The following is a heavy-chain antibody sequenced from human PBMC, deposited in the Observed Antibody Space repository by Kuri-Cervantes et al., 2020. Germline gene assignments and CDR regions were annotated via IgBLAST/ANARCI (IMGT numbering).Heavy chain of an antibody. J-gene: IGHJ4*02. CDR1: GLSFNNYG. CDR2: IRYDGSDK. Sequence: GESLKISCVASGLSFNNYGMHWVRQAPGKGLQWVAFIRYDGSDKYYTNSVKGRFTISRDNSKNTLYLQMNSLRPEDTAVYFCATPTLLCRTSACLEDYWGRGTLVTVSS. D-gene: IGHD1-1*01. CDR3: ATPTLLCRTSACLEDY. V-gene: IGHV3-30*02.